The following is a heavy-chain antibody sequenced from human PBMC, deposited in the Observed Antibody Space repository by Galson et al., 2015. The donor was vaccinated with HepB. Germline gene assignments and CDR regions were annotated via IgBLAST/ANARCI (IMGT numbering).Heavy chain of an antibody. Sequence: SLRLSCAASGFTFSSHAMNWVRQAPGKGLECVAHIYSGGNTYYTDSVKGRFTVSRDNSKNTLYLQMNSLRAEDAAVYYCARGLVSSGYYGDYWGQGILVTVSS. D-gene: IGHD3-22*01. CDR2: IYSGGNT. CDR3: ARGLVSSGYYGDY. V-gene: IGHV3-53*01. J-gene: IGHJ4*02. CDR1: GFTFSSHA.